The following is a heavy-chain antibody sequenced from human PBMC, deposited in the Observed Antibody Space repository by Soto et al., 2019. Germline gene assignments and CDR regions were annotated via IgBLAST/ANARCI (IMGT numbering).Heavy chain of an antibody. CDR2: INHSGST. CDR1: GGSFSGYY. CDR3: ARGARRVAGTRYYYYYGMDV. J-gene: IGHJ6*02. V-gene: IGHV4-34*01. Sequence: SETLSLTCAVYGGSFSGYYWSWIRQPPGKGLEWIGEINHSGSTNYNPSLKSRVTISVDTSKNQFSLKLSSVTAADTAVYYCARGARRVAGTRYYYYYGMDVWGQGTTVTVS. D-gene: IGHD6-19*01.